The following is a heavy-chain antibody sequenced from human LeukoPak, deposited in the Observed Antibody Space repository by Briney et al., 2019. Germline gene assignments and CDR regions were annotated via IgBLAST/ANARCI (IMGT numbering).Heavy chain of an antibody. D-gene: IGHD3-22*01. CDR2: IYYSGST. J-gene: IGHJ4*02. Sequence: SETLSLTCTVSGGSISSYYWSWIRQPPGKGLEWIGYIYYSGSTNYNPSLKSRVTISVDTSKNQFSLKLSSVTAADTAVYYCAGLVGRYSSGLYYYYFDYWGQGTLVTVSS. CDR3: AGLVGRYSSGLYYYYFDY. V-gene: IGHV4-59*12. CDR1: GGSISSYY.